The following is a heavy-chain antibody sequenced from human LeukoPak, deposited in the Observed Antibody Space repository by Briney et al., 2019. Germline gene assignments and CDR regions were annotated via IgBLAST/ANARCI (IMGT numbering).Heavy chain of an antibody. D-gene: IGHD2-21*01. J-gene: IGHJ4*02. CDR2: IYTSGST. V-gene: IGHV4-61*02. Sequence: SQTLSLTCTVSGGSISSGSYYWSWIRQPAGKGLEWIGRIYTSGSTNYNPSLKSRVTISVDTSKNQFSLKLSSVTAADTAVYYCVYSPYFYFDYWGQGTLVTVSS. CDR3: VYSPYFYFDY. CDR1: GGSISSGSYY.